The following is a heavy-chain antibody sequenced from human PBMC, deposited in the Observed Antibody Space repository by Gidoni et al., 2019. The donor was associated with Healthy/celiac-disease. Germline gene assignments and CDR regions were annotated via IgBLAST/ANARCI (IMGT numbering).Heavy chain of an antibody. V-gene: IGHV4-34*01. Sequence: QVQLQQWGAGLLKPSETLSLTCAVYGGSFSGYYWSWIRQPPGKGLEWIGEINHSGSTNYNPSLKSRVTISVDTSKNQFSLKLSSVTAADTAVYYCARGFLAATILFDYWGQGTLVTVSS. D-gene: IGHD6-25*01. CDR3: ARGFLAATILFDY. CDR2: INHSGST. CDR1: GGSFSGYY. J-gene: IGHJ4*02.